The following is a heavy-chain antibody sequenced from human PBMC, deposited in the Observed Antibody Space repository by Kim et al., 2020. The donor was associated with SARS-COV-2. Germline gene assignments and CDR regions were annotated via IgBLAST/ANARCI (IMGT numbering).Heavy chain of an antibody. V-gene: IGHV1-18*01. D-gene: IGHD3-22*01. Sequence: ASVKVSCKASGYTFTSYGISWVRQAPGQGLEWMGWISAYNGNTNYAQKLQGRVTMTTDTSTSTAYMELRSLRSDDTAVYYCARSPYYYDSSGSPGDFDYWGQGTLVTVSS. CDR2: ISAYNGNT. CDR3: ARSPYYYDSSGSPGDFDY. J-gene: IGHJ4*02. CDR1: GYTFTSYG.